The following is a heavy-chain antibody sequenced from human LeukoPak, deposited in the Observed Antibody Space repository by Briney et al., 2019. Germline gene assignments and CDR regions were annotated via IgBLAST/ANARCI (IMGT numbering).Heavy chain of an antibody. J-gene: IGHJ4*02. CDR1: GGSISSSSYY. V-gene: IGHV4-39*02. D-gene: IGHD3-22*01. Sequence: SETASLTCTVSGGSISSSSYYWGWIRQPPGKGLEWIGSIYYSGSTYYNPSLKSRATISVDTTKNQFSLKLSSVTAADTAVYYCARDYYDSSGYYNWGQGTLVTVSS. CDR2: IYYSGST. CDR3: ARDYYDSSGYYN.